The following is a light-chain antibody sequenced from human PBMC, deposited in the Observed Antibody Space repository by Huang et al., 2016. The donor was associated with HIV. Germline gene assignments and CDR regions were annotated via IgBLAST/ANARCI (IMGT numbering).Light chain of an antibody. J-gene: IGKJ2*01. CDR1: QGISSY. Sequence: IQLTQSPSSLSASVGDRVTITCRASQGISSYLAWYQQKPGKAPKLLIYAASTLQSGVPSRFSGSGSGTDFTLTISRLQPEDFATYYCQQLNSLYTFGQGTKLEIK. CDR3: QQLNSLYT. CDR2: AAS. V-gene: IGKV1-9*01.